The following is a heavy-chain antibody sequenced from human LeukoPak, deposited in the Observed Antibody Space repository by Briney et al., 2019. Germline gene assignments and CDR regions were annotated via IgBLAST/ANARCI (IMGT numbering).Heavy chain of an antibody. D-gene: IGHD3-22*01. CDR2: ISDSRST. CDR3: ARQAYDSIGFYDY. V-gene: IGHV4-59*01. Sequence: SETLSLTRTVSGDSIINYYWNWIRQPPGKGLEWIGYISDSRSTNYDPSLMSRVTISVDTSKNQFSLKLNPVTAADTAAYYCARQAYDSIGFYDYWGQGTLVTVSS. CDR1: GDSIINYY. J-gene: IGHJ4*02.